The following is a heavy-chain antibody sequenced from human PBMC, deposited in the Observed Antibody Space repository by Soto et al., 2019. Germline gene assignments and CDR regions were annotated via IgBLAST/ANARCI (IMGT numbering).Heavy chain of an antibody. J-gene: IGHJ4*02. CDR1: GFTFSSYG. CDR3: ARVSAEAAPHDY. Sequence: EGSLRLSCAASGFTFSSYGMSWVRQAPGKGLEWVSVISGSGDSTHYADSVKGRFTISRDNAKNTLYLQMNSLRAEDTAVYYCARVSAEAAPHDYWGQGTLVTAPQ. D-gene: IGHD6-13*01. CDR2: ISGSGDST. V-gene: IGHV3-23*01.